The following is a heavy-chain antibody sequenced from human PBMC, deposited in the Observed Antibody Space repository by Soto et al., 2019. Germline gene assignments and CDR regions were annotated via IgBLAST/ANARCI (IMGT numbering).Heavy chain of an antibody. Sequence: GASVKVSCKASGGTFSSYAISWVRQAPGQGLEWMGGIIPIFGTANYAQKFQGRVTITADESTSTAYMELSSLRSEDTAVYYCAFRGVVTEYYFDYWGQGTLVTVSS. V-gene: IGHV1-69*13. D-gene: IGHD2-21*02. J-gene: IGHJ4*02. CDR1: GGTFSSYA. CDR2: IIPIFGTA. CDR3: AFRGVVTEYYFDY.